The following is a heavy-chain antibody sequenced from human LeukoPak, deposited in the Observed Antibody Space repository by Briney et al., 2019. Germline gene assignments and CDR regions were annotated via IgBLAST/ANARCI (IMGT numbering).Heavy chain of an antibody. Sequence: ASVKVSCKASGNTFSSYAFSWVRQAPGQGLEWMGVISGYNGNAKYAQKFQGRVTMTTGTSTNTAYMELRSLTSDDTALYYCATGTRGAGSSAYWGQGTLVTVSS. J-gene: IGHJ4*02. V-gene: IGHV1-18*01. CDR2: ISGYNGNA. CDR1: GNTFSSYA. D-gene: IGHD3-10*01. CDR3: ATGTRGAGSSAY.